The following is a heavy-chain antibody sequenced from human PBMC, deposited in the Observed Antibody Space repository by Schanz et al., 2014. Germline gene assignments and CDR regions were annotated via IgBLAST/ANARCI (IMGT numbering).Heavy chain of an antibody. J-gene: IGHJ4*02. CDR2: ISVYTGNT. V-gene: IGHV1-18*01. D-gene: IGHD3-22*01. CDR3: AKDPSHGDYDYYFDY. Sequence: QVHLVQSGAEVKRPGASVKVSCKASGYTFTTYAMSWVRQAPGQGLEWVGWISVYTGNTKYGQKVQGRVTMTADTSTNTAYMELRSLRSDDTAVYYCAKDPSHGDYDYYFDYWGQGTLXTVSS. CDR1: GYTFTTYA.